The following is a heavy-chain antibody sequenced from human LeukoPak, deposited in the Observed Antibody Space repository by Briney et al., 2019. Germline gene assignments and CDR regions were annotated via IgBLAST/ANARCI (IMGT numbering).Heavy chain of an antibody. CDR2: INPNSGGT. CDR1: GYTVTGYY. V-gene: IGHV1-2*02. D-gene: IGHD3-3*01. J-gene: IGHJ5*02. Sequence: GASVKVSCKASGYTVTGYYMHWVRQAPGQGLEWMGWINPNSGGTNYAQKFQGRVTMTRDTSISTAYMELSRLRSDDTAVYYCAREQESNFWSGYPNWFDPWGQGTLVTVSS. CDR3: AREQESNFWSGYPNWFDP.